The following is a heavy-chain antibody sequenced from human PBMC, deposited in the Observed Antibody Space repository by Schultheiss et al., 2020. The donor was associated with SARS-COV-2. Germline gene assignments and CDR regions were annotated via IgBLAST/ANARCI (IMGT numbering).Heavy chain of an antibody. CDR1: GYTFTSYG. V-gene: IGHV1-18*01. CDR2: ISAYNGNT. Sequence: ASVKVSCKASGYTFTSYGISWVRQAPGQGLEWMGWISAYNGNTNYAQKLQGIVTMTTDTSTSTAYMELRSLRSDDTAVYYCARDPRHHTTYYYGSGSYNDYWGQGTLVTVSS. J-gene: IGHJ4*02. CDR3: ARDPRHHTTYYYGSGSYNDY. D-gene: IGHD3-10*01.